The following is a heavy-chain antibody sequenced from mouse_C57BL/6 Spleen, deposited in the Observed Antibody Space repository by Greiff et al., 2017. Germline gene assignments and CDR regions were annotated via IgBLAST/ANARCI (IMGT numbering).Heavy chain of an antibody. Sequence: EVMLVESGGGLVKPGGSLKLSCAASGFTFSSYTMSWVRQTPEKRLEWVATISGGGGNTYYPDSVKGRFTIPRDNAKNTLYLQLSSLRSEDTALYYCARQGHYNSSSFFAYWCQGTLVTVSA. V-gene: IGHV5-9*01. CDR1: GFTFSSYT. J-gene: IGHJ3*01. CDR3: ARQGHYNSSSFFAY. CDR2: ISGGGGNT. D-gene: IGHD1-1*01.